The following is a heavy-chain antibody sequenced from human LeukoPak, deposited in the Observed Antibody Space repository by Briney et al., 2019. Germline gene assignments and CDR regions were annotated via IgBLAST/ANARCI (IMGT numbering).Heavy chain of an antibody. J-gene: IGHJ4*02. CDR1: GFTFSSYA. CDR2: ISSSGSTI. CDR3: AREEAVGTHAYFDY. V-gene: IGHV3-48*03. D-gene: IGHD2-21*02. Sequence: PGGSLRLSCAASGFTFSSYAMHWVRQAPGKGLEWVSYISSSGSTIYYADSVKGRFTISRDNAKNSLYLQMNSLRAEDTAVYYCAREEAVGTHAYFDYWGQGTLVTVSS.